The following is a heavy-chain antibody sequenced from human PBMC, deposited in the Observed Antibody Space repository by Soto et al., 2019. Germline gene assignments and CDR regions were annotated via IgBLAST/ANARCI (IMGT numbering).Heavy chain of an antibody. CDR2: INPNSGDT. V-gene: IGHV1-2*02. CDR1: VFSVDTTYC. CDR3: GSPRSGPSPDVGH. Sequence: ASVKVSCKASVFSVDTTYCIHWVRRAPGQGLEWMGSINPNSGDTNYAQNFQGRVTMIRDTSISTAYMEVSSLTSDDTAVYYCGSPRSGPSPDVGHWGHGTVVTVSS. J-gene: IGHJ4*01. D-gene: IGHD2-15*01.